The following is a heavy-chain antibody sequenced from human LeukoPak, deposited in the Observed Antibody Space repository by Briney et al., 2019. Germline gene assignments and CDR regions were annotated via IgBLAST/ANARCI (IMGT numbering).Heavy chain of an antibody. V-gene: IGHV4-61*02. CDR2: IYTSGST. CDR3: AREGSRDFWSGPVYYFDY. J-gene: IGHJ4*02. Sequence: SETLSLTCTVSGGSISSGSYYWSWIRQPAGKGLEWIGRIYTSGSTNYNPSLKSRVTISLDTSKNQFSLKLSSVTAADTAVYYCAREGSRDFWSGPVYYFDYWGQGTLVTVSS. D-gene: IGHD3-3*01. CDR1: GGSISSGSYY.